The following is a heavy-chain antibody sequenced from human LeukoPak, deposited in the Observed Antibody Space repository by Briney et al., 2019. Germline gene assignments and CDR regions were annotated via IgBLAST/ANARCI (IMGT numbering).Heavy chain of an antibody. CDR3: AQGGSEIYYFYHGMDV. CDR2: ISGSGGST. Sequence: GGSLRLSCAASGFTFSSYAMSWVRQAPGKGLEWVSAISGSGGSTYYADSVKGRFTISRDNSKNTLYLQMNSLRAEDTAVYHCAQGGSEIYYFYHGMDVWGRGTTVTVSS. V-gene: IGHV3-23*01. J-gene: IGHJ6*02. CDR1: GFTFSSYA. D-gene: IGHD3-10*01.